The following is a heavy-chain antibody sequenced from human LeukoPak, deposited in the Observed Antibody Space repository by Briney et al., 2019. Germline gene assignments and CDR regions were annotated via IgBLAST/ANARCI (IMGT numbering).Heavy chain of an antibody. J-gene: IGHJ4*02. Sequence: SETLSLTCAVSGYSISSGYNWGWIRQPPGKVLEWIGIIYHSGSTYYNPSLKSRVTISVDTSKNQFSLKLSSVTAADTAVYYCARRRSIAAAGIAFDYWGQGTLVTVSS. D-gene: IGHD6-13*01. CDR3: ARRRSIAAAGIAFDY. CDR2: IYHSGST. CDR1: GYSISSGYN. V-gene: IGHV4-38-2*01.